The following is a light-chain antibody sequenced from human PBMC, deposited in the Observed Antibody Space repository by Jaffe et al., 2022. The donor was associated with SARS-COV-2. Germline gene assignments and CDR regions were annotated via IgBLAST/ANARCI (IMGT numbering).Light chain of an antibody. CDR3: QQYNNWPPEYT. J-gene: IGKJ2*01. V-gene: IGKV3-15*01. Sequence: EIVVTQSPATLSVSPGERATLSCRASQSISRNLAWYQQKLGQAPRLLIYGASTRATGIPARFSGSGSGTEFTLTISSLQSEDFAVYYCQQYNNWPPEYTFGQGTKLEIK. CDR1: QSISRN. CDR2: GAS.